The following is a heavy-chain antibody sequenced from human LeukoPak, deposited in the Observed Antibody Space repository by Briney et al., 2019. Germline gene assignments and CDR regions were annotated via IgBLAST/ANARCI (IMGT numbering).Heavy chain of an antibody. J-gene: IGHJ6*03. D-gene: IGHD4-17*01. CDR3: AKDRSGDYGFRYMDV. CDR2: ISGSGGST. Sequence: GGSLRLSCAASGFTFSSYGMSWVRQAPGKGLEWVSAISGSGGSTYYADSVKGRFTISRDNSKNTLYLQMNSLRAEDTAVYYCAKDRSGDYGFRYMDVWGKGTTVTVSS. V-gene: IGHV3-23*01. CDR1: GFTFSSYG.